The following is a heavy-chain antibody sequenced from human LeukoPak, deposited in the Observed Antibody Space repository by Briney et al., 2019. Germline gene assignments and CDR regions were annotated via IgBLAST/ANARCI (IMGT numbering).Heavy chain of an antibody. J-gene: IGHJ4*02. Sequence: PGGSLRLSCAASGFTFSSYAMSWVRQAPGKGLEWVLAISGSGGSTYYADSVKGRFTISRDNSKNTLYLQMSSLRAEDTAVYYCANLYGSGSYYTGIGLDYWGQGTLVTVSS. V-gene: IGHV3-23*01. CDR1: GFTFSSYA. D-gene: IGHD3-10*01. CDR3: ANLYGSGSYYTGIGLDY. CDR2: ISGSGGST.